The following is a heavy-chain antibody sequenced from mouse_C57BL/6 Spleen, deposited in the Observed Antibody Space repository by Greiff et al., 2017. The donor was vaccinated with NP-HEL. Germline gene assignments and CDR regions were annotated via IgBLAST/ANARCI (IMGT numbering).Heavy chain of an antibody. J-gene: IGHJ1*03. CDR2: IYPSDSET. V-gene: IGHV1-61*01. CDR1: GYTFTSYW. CDR3: AGEYGSSYWYFDV. Sequence: QVQLQQPGAELVRPGSSVKLSCKASGYTFTSYWMDWVKQRPGQGLDCIGNIYPSDSETHYNQKLKDKATLTVDKSSSTSYMQLSSLTSEDAAVYDGAGEYGSSYWYFDVWGKGTTVTVAS. D-gene: IGHD1-1*01.